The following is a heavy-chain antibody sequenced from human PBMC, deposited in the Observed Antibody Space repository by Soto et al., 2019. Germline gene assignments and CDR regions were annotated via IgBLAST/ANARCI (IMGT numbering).Heavy chain of an antibody. J-gene: IGHJ1*01. Sequence: QVQLVQSGAEVKKPGASVKVSCKASGYTFTSYGISWVRQAPGQGLEWMGWISAYNGNTNYAQKLQGRVTMTTDTSTSTAYMELGSLRSDDTAVYYCARDSPVQLWSSAEYFQHWGQGTLVTVSS. CDR2: ISAYNGNT. CDR1: GYTFTSYG. V-gene: IGHV1-18*04. CDR3: ARDSPVQLWSSAEYFQH. D-gene: IGHD5-18*01.